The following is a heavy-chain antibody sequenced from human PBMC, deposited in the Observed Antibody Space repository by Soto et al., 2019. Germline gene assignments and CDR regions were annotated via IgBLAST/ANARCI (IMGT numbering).Heavy chain of an antibody. D-gene: IGHD3-3*01. CDR2: ICYDGSLE. CDR1: GFSFSSFG. Sequence: QVQLVESGGGLVQPGGSLRLSCAGSGFSFSSFGMPWVRQAPGKGLEWVAIICYDGSLEYYADSVKGRFTISRDNAMNRFYLQMNSLRIEHTAVYYCAKPSDDFGRGYYHPFDYWGQGTLVTVSS. J-gene: IGHJ4*02. V-gene: IGHV3-33*03. CDR3: AKPSDDFGRGYYHPFDY.